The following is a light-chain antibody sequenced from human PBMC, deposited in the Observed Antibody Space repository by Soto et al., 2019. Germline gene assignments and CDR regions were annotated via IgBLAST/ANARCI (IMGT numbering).Light chain of an antibody. V-gene: IGLV3-21*04. Sequence: SSELTQPPSVSVAPGKTARITCGGNNIGSKSVHWYLQKPGQAPVLVIYYDSDRPSGIPERFSGSNSGNTATLTISRVEAGDEADYYCQVWDSSSDRGVFGGGTKLTVL. J-gene: IGLJ2*01. CDR1: NIGSKS. CDR3: QVWDSSSDRGV. CDR2: YDS.